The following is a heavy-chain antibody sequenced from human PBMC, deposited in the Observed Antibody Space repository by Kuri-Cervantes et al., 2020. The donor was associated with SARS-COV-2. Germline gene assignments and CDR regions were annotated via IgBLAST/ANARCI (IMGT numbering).Heavy chain of an antibody. CDR3: ALGYWVSGYPRYYYYMDV. D-gene: IGHD3-22*01. CDR2: MNPNSGNT. Sequence: ASVKVSCKASGYTFNIYDINWVRQAPGQGLEWMGWMNPNSGNTGYAQKFQGRVTITRNTSKSTAYMELSSLRPDDTAVYYCALGYWVSGYPRYYYYMDVWGKGTTVTVSS. V-gene: IGHV1-8*03. CDR1: GYTFNIYD. J-gene: IGHJ6*03.